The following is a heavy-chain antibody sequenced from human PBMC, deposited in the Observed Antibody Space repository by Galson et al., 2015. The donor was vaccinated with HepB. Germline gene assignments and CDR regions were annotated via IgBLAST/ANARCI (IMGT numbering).Heavy chain of an antibody. CDR3: AKEAPYSSSWLGGYYFYYAMDV. V-gene: IGHV3-23*01. CDR1: RFTFSSYA. Sequence: SLRLSCAASRFTFSSYAMTWVRQTPGKGLEWVSAISDTGGSAYYADSVKGRFTISRDNSKNTLYLQMSSLRAEDTAVYFCAKEAPYSSSWLGGYYFYYAMDVWGQGTTVTVSS. CDR2: ISDTGGSA. D-gene: IGHD6-13*01. J-gene: IGHJ6*02.